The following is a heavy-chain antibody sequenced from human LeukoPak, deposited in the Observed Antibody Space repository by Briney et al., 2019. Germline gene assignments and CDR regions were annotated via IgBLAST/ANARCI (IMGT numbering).Heavy chain of an antibody. CDR3: ARHGFTIFGVVTKKRGWFDP. J-gene: IGHJ5*02. CDR2: IYYSGST. CDR1: GESFSGYY. Sequence: PSETLSLTCAVYGESFSGYYWGWIRQPPGKGLEWIGTIYYSGSTYYNPSLKSRVTISRDPSKNQFSLKLSSVTAADTAVYYCARHGFTIFGVVTKKRGWFDPWGQGTLVTVSS. V-gene: IGHV4-34*01. D-gene: IGHD3-3*01.